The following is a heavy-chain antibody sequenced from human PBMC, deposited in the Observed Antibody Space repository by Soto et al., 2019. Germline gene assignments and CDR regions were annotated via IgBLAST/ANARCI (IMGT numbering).Heavy chain of an antibody. CDR3: ARARGVAAAGLYFDY. CDR2: IKQDGSEK. D-gene: IGHD6-13*01. Sequence: GGSLRLSCAASGFTFSNYWMSWVRQAPGKGLEWVASIKQDGSEKQYADSVKGRFTISRDNSKNTLYLQMNSLRAADTAVYYCARARGVAAAGLYFDYWGQGTLVTVSS. CDR1: GFTFSNYW. V-gene: IGHV3-7*03. J-gene: IGHJ4*02.